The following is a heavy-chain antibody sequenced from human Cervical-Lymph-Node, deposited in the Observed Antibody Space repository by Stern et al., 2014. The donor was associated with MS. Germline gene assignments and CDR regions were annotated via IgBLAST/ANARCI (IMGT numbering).Heavy chain of an antibody. CDR2: IGWNSANR. CDR3: VKDVGGYSSVYRHFAN. D-gene: IGHD5-18*01. V-gene: IGHV3-9*01. CDR1: GFTFDHYS. Sequence: QLEESGGGLVQPGTSLRLSCEASGFTFDHYSMTWVRQAPGKGLDWVSGIGWNSANRAYVAAVRGRFTISRDNAKNLVYLQMNSLRPEDTALYYCVKDVGGYSSVYRHFANWGQGTLVTVSS. J-gene: IGHJ4*02.